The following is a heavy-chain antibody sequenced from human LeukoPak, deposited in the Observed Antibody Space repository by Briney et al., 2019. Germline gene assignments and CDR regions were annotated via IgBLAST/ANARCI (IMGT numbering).Heavy chain of an antibody. D-gene: IGHD3-22*01. Sequence: GGSLRLSCAVSGFPVYTNSMSWVRQVPGKGLEWVSVIYTGGTTHYADTVKGRFTISRDNSKNTVYLEMNSLRAEDAAVYYCARDRGGDSTAYSDYWGQGTLVTVSS. J-gene: IGHJ4*02. CDR1: GFPVYTNS. CDR3: ARDRGGDSTAYSDY. CDR2: IYTGGTT. V-gene: IGHV3-53*01.